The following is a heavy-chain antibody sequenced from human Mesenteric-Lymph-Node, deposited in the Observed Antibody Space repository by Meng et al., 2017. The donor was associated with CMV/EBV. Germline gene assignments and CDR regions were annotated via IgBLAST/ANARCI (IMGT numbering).Heavy chain of an antibody. Sequence: SETLSLTCSISGDSISSGYFWGWIRQPPGKGLEWIGSIYHSGDTYYSPSLRSRVIISLDTSKNQFSLTLRSMTAADTAVYYCARLDTSLVTDYWGQGTLVTVCS. CDR2: IYHSGDT. V-gene: IGHV4-38-2*01. J-gene: IGHJ4*02. CDR1: GDSISSGYF. D-gene: IGHD5-18*01. CDR3: ARLDTSLVTDY.